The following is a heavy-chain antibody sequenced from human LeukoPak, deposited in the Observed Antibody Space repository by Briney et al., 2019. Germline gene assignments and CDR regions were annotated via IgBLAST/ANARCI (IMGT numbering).Heavy chain of an antibody. CDR1: GFTFDDYA. V-gene: IGHV3-9*01. CDR3: SSWSHYYYYMDV. J-gene: IGHJ6*03. D-gene: IGHD6-13*01. CDR2: ISWNSGSI. Sequence: GGSLRLSCAASGFTFDDYAMHWVRQAPGKGLEWVSGISWNSGSIGYADSVKGRFTISRDNAKNSLYLQMNSLRAEDTAAYYCSSWSHYYYYMDVWGKGTTVTVSS.